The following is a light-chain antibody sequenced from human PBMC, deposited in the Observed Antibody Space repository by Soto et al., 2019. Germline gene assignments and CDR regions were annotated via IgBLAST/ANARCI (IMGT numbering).Light chain of an antibody. CDR3: AAWDDSLSGVV. Sequence: QSVLTQPPSASGTPGQRVTISCSGSSSNIGINYVFRYQQLPGTAPKLLIYRNNQRPSGVPDRFSGSKSGTSASLAISGLRSEDEADYYCAAWDDSLSGVVFGGGTKVTVL. CDR2: RNN. CDR1: SSNIGINY. J-gene: IGLJ2*01. V-gene: IGLV1-47*01.